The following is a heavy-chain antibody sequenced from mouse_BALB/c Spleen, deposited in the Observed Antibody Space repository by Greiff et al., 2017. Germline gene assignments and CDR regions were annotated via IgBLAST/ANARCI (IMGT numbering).Heavy chain of an antibody. CDR1: GFTFNTNA. CDR2: IRSKSNNYAT. D-gene: IGHD1-1*01. J-gene: IGHJ4*01. V-gene: IGHV10S3*01. Sequence: GGGLVQPKGSLKLSCAASGFTFNTNAMNWVRQAPGKGLEWVARIRSKSNNYATYYADSVKDRFTISRDDSQSMLYLQMNNLKTEDTAMYYCVRDSYYYYGYYAMDYWGQGTSVTVSS. CDR3: VRDSYYYYGYYAMDY.